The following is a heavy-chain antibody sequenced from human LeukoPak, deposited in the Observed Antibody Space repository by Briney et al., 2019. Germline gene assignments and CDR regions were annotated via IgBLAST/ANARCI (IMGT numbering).Heavy chain of an antibody. Sequence: GGSLRLSCVASGFIFSDYGIQWVRQAPGKGLEWVAVIAYDGNNTYYGDSVRGRFTISRDNSKKMVYLEMNSLRVEDTAVYYCANTGMFRRVGYLDVWGKGTAVIVSS. D-gene: IGHD1-1*01. CDR3: ANTGMFRRVGYLDV. CDR2: IAYDGNNT. CDR1: GFIFSDYG. J-gene: IGHJ6*04. V-gene: IGHV3-30*18.